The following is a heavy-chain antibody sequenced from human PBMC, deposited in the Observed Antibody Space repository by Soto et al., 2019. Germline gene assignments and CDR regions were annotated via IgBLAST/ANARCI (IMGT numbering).Heavy chain of an antibody. CDR1: GFTFSSYG. J-gene: IGHJ5*02. D-gene: IGHD6-13*01. CDR3: AKAMTSSWTLSS. Sequence: GGFLSLSCAASGFTFSSYGMHWVRQAPGKGLEWVAVISYDGSNKYYADSVKGRFTISRDNSKNTLYLQMNSLRAEDTAVYYCAKAMTSSWTLSSWGQGTLVTVSS. V-gene: IGHV3-30*18. CDR2: ISYDGSNK.